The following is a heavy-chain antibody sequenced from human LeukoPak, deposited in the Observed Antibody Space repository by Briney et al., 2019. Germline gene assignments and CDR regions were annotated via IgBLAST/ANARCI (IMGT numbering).Heavy chain of an antibody. V-gene: IGHV3-23*01. CDR2: ISGSGGST. CDR1: GLTFSSYA. J-gene: IGHJ4*02. CDR3: AKEGRVYLVGAKHPFDY. Sequence: GGSLRLSCAASGLTFSSYAMSWVRQAPGKGLEWVSAISGSGGSTYYADSVKGRFTISRDNSKNTLYLQMNSLRAEDTAVYYCAKEGRVYLVGAKHPFDYWGQATLVTVSS. D-gene: IGHD1-26*01.